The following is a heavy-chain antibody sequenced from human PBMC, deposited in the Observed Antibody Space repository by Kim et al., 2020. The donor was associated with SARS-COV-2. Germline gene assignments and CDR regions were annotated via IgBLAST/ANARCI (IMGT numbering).Heavy chain of an antibody. V-gene: IGHV3-30*18. Sequence: GGSLRLSCAASGFTFSTYGMHWVRQAPGKGLEWVAVISYDGSNKYYADSVKGRFTISRDNSKNTLYLQMNSLRIDDTAVYYCAKSFSGSYFEYDYLGKGTLVTASS. J-gene: IGHJ4*02. D-gene: IGHD1-26*01. CDR3: AKSFSGSYFEYDY. CDR1: GFTFSTYG. CDR2: ISYDGSNK.